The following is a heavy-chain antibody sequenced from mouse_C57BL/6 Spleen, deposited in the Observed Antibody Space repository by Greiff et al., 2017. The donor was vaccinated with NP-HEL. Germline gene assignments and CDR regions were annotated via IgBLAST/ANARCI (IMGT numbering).Heavy chain of an antibody. V-gene: IGHV1-82*01. CDR2: IYPGDGDT. D-gene: IGHD1-1*01. J-gene: IGHJ2*01. Sequence: QVQLQQSGPELVKPGASVKISCKASGYAFTSSWMNWVKQRPGKGLEWIGRIYPGDGDTNYNGKFKGKATLTADKSSSTAYMQLSSLTSEDSAVCFCAGGYGSGFDYWGQGTTLTVSS. CDR1: GYAFTSSW. CDR3: AGGYGSGFDY.